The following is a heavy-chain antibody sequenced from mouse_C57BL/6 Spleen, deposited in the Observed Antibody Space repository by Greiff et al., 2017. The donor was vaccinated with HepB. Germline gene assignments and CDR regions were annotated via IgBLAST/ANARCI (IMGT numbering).Heavy chain of an antibody. Sequence: VQLKQSGPGLVKPSQSLSLTCSVTGYSITSGYYWNWIRQFPGNKLEWMGYISYDGSNNYNPSLKNRISITRDTSKNQFFLKLNSVTTEDTATYYCAREDSSGLYAMDYWGQGTSVTVSS. V-gene: IGHV3-6*01. CDR1: GYSITSGYY. CDR3: AREDSSGLYAMDY. J-gene: IGHJ4*01. D-gene: IGHD3-2*02. CDR2: ISYDGSN.